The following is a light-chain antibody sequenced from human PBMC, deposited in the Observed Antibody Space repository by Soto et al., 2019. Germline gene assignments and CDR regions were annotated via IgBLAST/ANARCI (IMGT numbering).Light chain of an antibody. J-gene: IGKJ1*01. V-gene: IGKV3-20*01. CDR2: GAS. Sequence: EIVMTQSPATLSVSPGERATLSCRASQSVSSNYLAWYQQKPGQGPRLLIYGASSRATGIPDRFSGSGSGADFTLTISRLEPEDFAMYYCQQYGSSLWTFGLGTKVDIK. CDR1: QSVSSNY. CDR3: QQYGSSLWT.